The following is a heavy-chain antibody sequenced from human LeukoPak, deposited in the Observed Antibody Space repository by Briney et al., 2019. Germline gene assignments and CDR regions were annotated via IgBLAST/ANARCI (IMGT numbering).Heavy chain of an antibody. CDR1: GFTFSSYG. CDR3: ARESTVVTLAYYYYGMDV. V-gene: IGHV3-33*01. Sequence: GGSLRLSCAASGFTFSSYGMHWVRQAPGKGLEWVAVIWYDGSNKYYADSVKGRFTISRDNSKNTLYLQMNSLRAEDTAVYYCARESTVVTLAYYYYGMDVWGQGTTATVSS. D-gene: IGHD4-23*01. CDR2: IWYDGSNK. J-gene: IGHJ6*02.